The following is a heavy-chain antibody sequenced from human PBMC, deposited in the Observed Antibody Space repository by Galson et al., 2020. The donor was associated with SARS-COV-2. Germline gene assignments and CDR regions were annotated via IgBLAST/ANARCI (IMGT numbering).Heavy chain of an antibody. D-gene: IGHD3-22*01. CDR3: ARVRTTMIVVVITSDAFDI. Sequence: SQTLSLTCTVSGGSISSGGYYWSWIRQHPGKGLEWIGYIYYSGSTYYNPSLKSRVTISVDTSKNQFSLKLSSVTAADTAVYYCARVRTTMIVVVITSDAFDIWGRGTMVTVSS. J-gene: IGHJ3*02. CDR1: GGSISSGGYY. V-gene: IGHV4-31*03. CDR2: IYYSGST.